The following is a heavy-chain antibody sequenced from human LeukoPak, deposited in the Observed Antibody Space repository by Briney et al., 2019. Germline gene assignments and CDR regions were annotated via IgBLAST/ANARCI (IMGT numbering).Heavy chain of an antibody. CDR3: VKLGGYYGSGTHYYDY. J-gene: IGHJ4*02. CDR2: ISYDGSKK. D-gene: IGHD3-10*01. Sequence: GRSLRLSCAASGFNLSSYAMLWVRQAAGKGLEWVTVISYDGSKKYYADSVKGRFTISRDNSKNTLYLQMSSLRAEDTAVYYCVKLGGYYGSGTHYYDYWGQGTLVTVSS. V-gene: IGHV3-30*18. CDR1: GFNLSSYA.